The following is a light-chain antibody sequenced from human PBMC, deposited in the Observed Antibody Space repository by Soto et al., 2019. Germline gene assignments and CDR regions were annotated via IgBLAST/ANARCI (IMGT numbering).Light chain of an antibody. V-gene: IGKV1-33*01. CDR2: DAS. CDR3: QQYDNLLFT. J-gene: IGKJ3*01. Sequence: DIQMTQSPSSLSASVGDRVTITCQASHDISNYLNWYQQKPGQAPKLLIYDASNLETGVPSRFSGSGSGTDFTFTISSLQPEDFAMYYCQQYDNLLFTFGPGTKVDVK. CDR1: HDISNY.